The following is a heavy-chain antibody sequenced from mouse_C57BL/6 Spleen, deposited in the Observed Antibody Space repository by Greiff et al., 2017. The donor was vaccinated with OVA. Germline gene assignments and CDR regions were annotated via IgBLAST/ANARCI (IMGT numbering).Heavy chain of an antibody. CDR3: ARFSTTVVATDY. D-gene: IGHD1-1*01. CDR1: GYSFTGYY. CDR2: INPSTGGT. J-gene: IGHJ2*01. V-gene: IGHV1-42*01. Sequence: EVLLKESGPELVKPGASVKISCKASGYSFTGYYMNWVKQSPEKSLEWIGEINPSTGGTTYNQKSKAKATLTVDKSSSTANIQLKMLTTRGTAVDYCARFSTTVVATDYWGQGTTLTVSS.